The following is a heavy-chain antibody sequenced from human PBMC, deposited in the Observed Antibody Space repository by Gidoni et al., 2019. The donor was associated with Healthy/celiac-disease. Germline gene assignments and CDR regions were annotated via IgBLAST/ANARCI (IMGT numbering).Heavy chain of an antibody. V-gene: IGHV3-21*01. CDR3: ARDQPATDAFDI. Sequence: EVQLVESGGGLVKPGGSLRLSCAASGFTFSSYSMNWVRQAPGKGLEWVSSISSSSSYIYYADSVKGRFTISRDNAKNSLYLQMNSLRAEDTAVYYCARDQPATDAFDIWGQGTMVTVSS. CDR2: ISSSSSYI. CDR1: GFTFSSYS. J-gene: IGHJ3*02.